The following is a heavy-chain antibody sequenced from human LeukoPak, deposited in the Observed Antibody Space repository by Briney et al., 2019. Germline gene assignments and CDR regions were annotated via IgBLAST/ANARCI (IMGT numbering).Heavy chain of an antibody. Sequence: PSETLSLTCTVSGGSISSGGYYWSWIRQHPGKGLEWIGYIYYSGSTYYNPSLKSRVTISVDTSKNQFSLKLSSVTAADTAVYYCARGSLTYYDSSGYYYRAFDIWGQGTMVTVSS. CDR1: GGSISSGGYY. D-gene: IGHD3-22*01. CDR3: ARGSLTYYDSSGYYYRAFDI. J-gene: IGHJ3*02. V-gene: IGHV4-31*03. CDR2: IYYSGST.